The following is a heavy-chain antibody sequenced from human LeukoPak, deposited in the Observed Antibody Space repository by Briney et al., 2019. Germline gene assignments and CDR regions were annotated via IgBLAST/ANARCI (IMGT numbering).Heavy chain of an antibody. D-gene: IGHD3-22*01. J-gene: IGHJ3*02. CDR1: GFTFSDYY. CDR2: ISSSGSTI. CDR3: ARVRYYDSSGYYYDAFDI. V-gene: IGHV3-11*01. Sequence: GGSLRLSCAVSGFTFSDYYMSWIRQAPGKGLEWVSYISSSGSTIYYADSVKGRFTISRDNAKNSLYLQMNSLRAEDTAVYYCARVRYYDSSGYYYDAFDIWGQGTMVTVSS.